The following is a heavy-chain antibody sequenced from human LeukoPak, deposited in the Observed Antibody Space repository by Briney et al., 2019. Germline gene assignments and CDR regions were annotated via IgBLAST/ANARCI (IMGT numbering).Heavy chain of an antibody. Sequence: PGGSLRLSCAASGFTFSSYAMSWVRQPPGKGLEWIGEINHSGSTNYSPSLKSRVTISVDTSKNQFSLKLSSVTAADTAVYYCARGQGWIAAAGTRRLYWFDPWGQGTLVTVSS. CDR3: ARGQGWIAAAGTRRLYWFDP. D-gene: IGHD6-13*01. J-gene: IGHJ5*02. V-gene: IGHV4-34*01. CDR2: INHSGST. CDR1: GFTFSSYA.